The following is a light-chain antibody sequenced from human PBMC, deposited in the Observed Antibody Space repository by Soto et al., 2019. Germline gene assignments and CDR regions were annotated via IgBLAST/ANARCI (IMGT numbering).Light chain of an antibody. J-gene: IGLJ2*01. CDR2: STS. V-gene: IGLV7-43*01. Sequence: QAVVTQEPSLTVSPGGTVTLPCASSTGAVTGGYYPNWFQRKPGQAPRPLIYSTSNKHSWTPARFSGSLLGGKAALTLSGVQPEDEAEYYCLLYHGGAQLRFGGGTQLTVL. CDR1: TGAVTGGYY. CDR3: LLYHGGAQLR.